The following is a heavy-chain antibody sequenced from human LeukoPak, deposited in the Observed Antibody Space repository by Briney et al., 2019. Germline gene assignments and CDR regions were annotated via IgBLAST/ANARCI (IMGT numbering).Heavy chain of an antibody. CDR1: VGSISSYY. D-gene: IGHD2-15*01. Sequence: TSETLSLTCTLSVGSISSYYWSWIRQPAGKGLEWIGRIYTCGSTNYKPSLKSRVTMSVDTSKNQFSLKLSSVTAEDTAVYYCARDHGGGSHDYWGQGTLVTVSS. V-gene: IGHV4-4*07. CDR2: IYTCGST. J-gene: IGHJ4*02. CDR3: ARDHGGGSHDY.